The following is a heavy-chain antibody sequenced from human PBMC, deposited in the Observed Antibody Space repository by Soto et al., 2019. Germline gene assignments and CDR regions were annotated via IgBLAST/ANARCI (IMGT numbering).Heavy chain of an antibody. CDR1: GYTFSSYG. CDR3: ARYCSGGTCRTDY. V-gene: IGHV1-18*01. J-gene: IGHJ4*02. Sequence: QVQLVQSGAEVKKPGASVKVSCKASGYTFSSYGITWVRQAPGQGLEWMGWINAYNGNTNYAQKFQGRVTMTTDTSTNTAYMERRSLRADDTAVYYCARYCSGGTCRTDYWGQGTLVTVSS. D-gene: IGHD2-15*01. CDR2: INAYNGNT.